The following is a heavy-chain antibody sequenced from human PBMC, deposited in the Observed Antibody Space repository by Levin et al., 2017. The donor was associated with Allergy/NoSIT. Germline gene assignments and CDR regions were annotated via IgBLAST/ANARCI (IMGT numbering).Heavy chain of an antibody. CDR1: GFTFSSYA. CDR3: AKDGGEAATFYWYFDL. J-gene: IGHJ2*01. CDR2: ISGSGGST. V-gene: IGHV3-23*01. Sequence: SCAASGFTFSSYAMSWVRQAPGKGLEWVSAISGSGGSTYYADSVKGRFTISRDNSKNTLYLQMNSLRAEDTAVYYCAKDGGEAATFYWYFDLWGRGTLVTVSS. D-gene: IGHD2-15*01.